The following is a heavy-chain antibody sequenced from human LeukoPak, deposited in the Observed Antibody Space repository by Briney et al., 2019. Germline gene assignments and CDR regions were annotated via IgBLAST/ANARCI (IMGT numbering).Heavy chain of an antibody. J-gene: IGHJ6*02. Sequence: PSETLSLTCTVSGGSISSYYWSWIRQPPGKGLEWIGYIYYSGSTNYSPSLKSRVTISVDTSKNQFSLKLSSVTAADTAVYYCARDSGSGYYYGMDVWGQGTTVTVSS. D-gene: IGHD3-10*01. V-gene: IGHV4-59*01. CDR3: ARDSGSGYYYGMDV. CDR2: IYYSGST. CDR1: GGSISSYY.